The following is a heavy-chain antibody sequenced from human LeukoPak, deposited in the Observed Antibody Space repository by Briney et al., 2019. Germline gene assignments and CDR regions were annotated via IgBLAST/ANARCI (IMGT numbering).Heavy chain of an antibody. CDR3: ARGGYYYDSSGYPSTIDY. J-gene: IGHJ4*02. CDR2: ISSSGSTI. Sequence: VGSLRLSCAASGFTFSDYYMSWIRQAPGKGLEWVSYISSSGSTIYYADSVKGRFTISKDNAKNSLYLQMNSLRAEDTAVYYCARGGYYYDSSGYPSTIDYWGQGTLVTVSS. D-gene: IGHD3-22*01. V-gene: IGHV3-11*04. CDR1: GFTFSDYY.